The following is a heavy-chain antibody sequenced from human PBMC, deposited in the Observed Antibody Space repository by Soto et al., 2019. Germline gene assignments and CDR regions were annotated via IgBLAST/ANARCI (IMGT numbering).Heavy chain of an antibody. CDR3: XXXXXXXXXXXDFDY. CDR1: GYTFTSYA. J-gene: IGHJ4*02. Sequence: QVQLVQSGAEVKKPGASVKVSCKASGYTFTSYAMHWVRQAPGQRLEWMGWINAGNGNTKYSQKFQGRVTITRDTXXXXXXXXXXXXXXXXXXXXXXXXXXXXXXXXXDFDYWGQGTLVTVSS. V-gene: IGHV1-3*01. CDR2: INAGNGNT. D-gene: IGHD2-21*01.